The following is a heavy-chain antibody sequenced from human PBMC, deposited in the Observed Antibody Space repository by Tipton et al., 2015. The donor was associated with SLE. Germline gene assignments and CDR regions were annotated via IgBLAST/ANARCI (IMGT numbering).Heavy chain of an antibody. Sequence: SLRLSCAASGFTFTSHAMSWVRQAPGKGLEWVAGISGSGDNTYYADSVRGRFTISRDNSKNTLYLQMNSLRAEDTAVYFCAGSRFLKWLCYIDYWGQGTQVTVSS. V-gene: IGHV3-23*01. CDR1: GFTFTSHA. J-gene: IGHJ4*02. D-gene: IGHD3-3*01. CDR2: ISGSGDNT. CDR3: AGSRFLKWLCYIDY.